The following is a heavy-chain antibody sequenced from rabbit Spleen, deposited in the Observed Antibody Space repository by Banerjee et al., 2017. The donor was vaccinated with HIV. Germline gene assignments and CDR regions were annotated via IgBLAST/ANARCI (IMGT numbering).Heavy chain of an antibody. CDR1: GFDFRSYG. D-gene: IGHD4-1*01. V-gene: IGHV1S47*01. CDR2: IDPVFGST. J-gene: IGHJ4*01. CDR3: VREVAGKFNL. Sequence: QEQLVESGGGLVQPGGSLKLSCKASGFDFRSYGVSWVRQAPGKGLEWIGYIDPVFGSTDYASWVNGRFSISRDNTQNTVSLQMNSLTDADMATYFCVREVAGKFNLWGPGTLVTVS.